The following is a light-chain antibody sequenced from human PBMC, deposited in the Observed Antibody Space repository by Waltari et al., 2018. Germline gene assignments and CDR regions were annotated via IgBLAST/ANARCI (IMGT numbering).Light chain of an antibody. J-gene: IGKJ1*01. V-gene: IGKV1-39*01. Sequence: DIQMTQSPSSLSASVDDRVTITSRASQKISSYLNWYQQKPGTAPRLLIYDASRLQSGVPSRFSGSGSGTDFTLTISSLQPEDFGTYYCQQTYTTPRTFGQGTKVETK. CDR3: QQTYTTPRT. CDR1: QKISSY. CDR2: DAS.